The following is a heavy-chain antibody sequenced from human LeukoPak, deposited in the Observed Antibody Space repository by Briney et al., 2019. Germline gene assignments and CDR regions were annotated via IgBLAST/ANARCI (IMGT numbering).Heavy chain of an antibody. Sequence: GGSLTLSCAASGFTFRDYAMHWVRQAPGKGLEWVAVLSYGGTNKYYADSVKGRFTISRDNSKNTMFLQMNSLRAEDTAVYHCARDRSGYANDAFDFWGQGTMVTVSS. V-gene: IGHV3-30-3*01. CDR2: LSYGGTNK. CDR3: ARDRSGYANDAFDF. D-gene: IGHD3-3*01. J-gene: IGHJ3*01. CDR1: GFTFRDYA.